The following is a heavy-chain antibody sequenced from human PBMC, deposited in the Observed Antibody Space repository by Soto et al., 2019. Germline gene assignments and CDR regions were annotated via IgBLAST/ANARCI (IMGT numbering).Heavy chain of an antibody. CDR2: ISAYNGNT. Sequence: QVQLVQSGAEVKKPGASVKVSCKASGYTFTSYGISWVRQAPGQGLEWMGWISAYNGNTNYAQKLQGRVTMTTDTYASTAYMELRSLRSDDTAVYYCARDRPMIVVVMPLDYWVQGTLVTVSS. D-gene: IGHD3-22*01. V-gene: IGHV1-18*01. CDR1: GYTFTSYG. CDR3: ARDRPMIVVVMPLDY. J-gene: IGHJ4*02.